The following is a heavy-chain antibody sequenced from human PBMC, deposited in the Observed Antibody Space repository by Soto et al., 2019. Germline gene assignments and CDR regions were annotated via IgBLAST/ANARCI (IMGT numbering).Heavy chain of an antibody. D-gene: IGHD2-15*01. V-gene: IGHV3-74*01. Sequence: GSLRLSCAASGLTFSSYWMHWVRQAPGKGLVWVSRINSDGSSTSYADSVKGRFTISRDNAKNTLYLQMNSLRAEDTAVYYCARDSPYCSGGSCYPDAFDIWGQGTMVTVSS. CDR2: INSDGSST. CDR3: ARDSPYCSGGSCYPDAFDI. J-gene: IGHJ3*02. CDR1: GLTFSSYW.